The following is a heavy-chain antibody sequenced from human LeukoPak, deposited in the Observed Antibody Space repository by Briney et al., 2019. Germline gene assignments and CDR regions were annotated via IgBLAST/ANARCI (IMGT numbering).Heavy chain of an antibody. J-gene: IGHJ4*02. CDR2: IYPGDSDT. CDR1: GYSFTNCW. CDR3: ARLGVAAAAHGFDY. D-gene: IGHD6-13*01. Sequence: GESLQISCKGSGYSFTNCWIGWVRQMPGKGLEWMGIIYPGDSDTRYSPSFQGQVTVSADKSISTAYLQWSSLKASDTAMYYCARLGVAAAAHGFDYWGQGTLVTVSS. V-gene: IGHV5-51*01.